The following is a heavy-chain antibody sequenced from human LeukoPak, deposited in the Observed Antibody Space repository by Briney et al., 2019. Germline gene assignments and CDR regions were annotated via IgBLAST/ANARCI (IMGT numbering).Heavy chain of an antibody. V-gene: IGHV1-2*02. Sequence: ASVKVSCKASGYTFTAYYMHWVRQAPGQGLGWMGWINPNSGGTKYAQKFQGRVAMSRDTSISTAYMELSRLTSDDTAVYYCARDTHLSYNWFDPWGQGTLVTVFS. CDR1: GYTFTAYY. CDR2: INPNSGGT. D-gene: IGHD2/OR15-2a*01. J-gene: IGHJ5*02. CDR3: ARDTHLSYNWFDP.